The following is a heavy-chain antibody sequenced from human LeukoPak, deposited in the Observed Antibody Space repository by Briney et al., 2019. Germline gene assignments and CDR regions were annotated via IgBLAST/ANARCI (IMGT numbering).Heavy chain of an antibody. D-gene: IGHD2-2*01. CDR1: GGSISSHC. V-gene: IGHV4-4*07. J-gene: IGHJ6*03. CDR2: IYPSGST. Sequence: SETLSLTCTVSGGSISSHCWTWIRQPAGTGLEYIGRIYPSGSTNYNPSLKGRVTMAIDTSKTQFSLRLSSVTAADTAVYYCARAYCSNTFCYEGFNNYYYYMDVWGKGTTVTVSS. CDR3: ARAYCSNTFCYEGFNNYYYYMDV.